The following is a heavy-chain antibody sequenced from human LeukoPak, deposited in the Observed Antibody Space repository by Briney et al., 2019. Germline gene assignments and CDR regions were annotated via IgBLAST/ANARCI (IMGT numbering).Heavy chain of an antibody. V-gene: IGHV1-8*01. CDR1: GYTFTSYD. CDR3: ARLRGYTSSARGYVEY. Sequence: ASVKVSCKASGYTFTSYDINWVRQATGQGLEWMGWMNPNSGNTGYAQKFQGRVTMTRNTSISTAYMELSSLRSEDTAVYYCARLRGYTSSARGYVEYWGQGTLVTVSS. J-gene: IGHJ4*02. CDR2: MNPNSGNT. D-gene: IGHD6-13*01.